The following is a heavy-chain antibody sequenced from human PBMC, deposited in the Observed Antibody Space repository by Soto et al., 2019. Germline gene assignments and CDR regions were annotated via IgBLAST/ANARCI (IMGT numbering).Heavy chain of an antibody. D-gene: IGHD6-6*01. J-gene: IGHJ4*02. CDR2: TRNKARSYTI. V-gene: IGHV3-72*01. Sequence: PGGSLRLSCAASGFSFSDHYMDWVRQAPGKGLEWVGRTRNKARSYTIEYAASVRGRFTISRDDSKNSLYLDMSSLKTEDTAVYYCARGSIAHPPYFDSWGQGTPVTVSS. CDR1: GFSFSDHY. CDR3: ARGSIAHPPYFDS.